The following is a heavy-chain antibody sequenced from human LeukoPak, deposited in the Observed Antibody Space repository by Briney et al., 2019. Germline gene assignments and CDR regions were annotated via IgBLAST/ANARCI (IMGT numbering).Heavy chain of an antibody. CDR3: ARVNEGCSSTSCFLYYYYYYMDV. V-gene: IGHV4-34*01. CDR2: INHSGST. D-gene: IGHD2-2*01. J-gene: IGHJ6*03. Sequence: SETLSLTCAVYGGSFSGYYWSWIRQPPGKGLEWIGRINHSGSTNYNPSLKSRVTISVDTSKNQFSLKLSSVTAADTAVYYCARVNEGCSSTSCFLYYYYYYMDVWGKGTTVTVS. CDR1: GGSFSGYY.